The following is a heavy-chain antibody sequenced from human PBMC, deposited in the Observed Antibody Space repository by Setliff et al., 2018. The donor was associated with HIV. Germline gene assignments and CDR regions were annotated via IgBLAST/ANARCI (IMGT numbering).Heavy chain of an antibody. CDR1: GGSISSGNW. D-gene: IGHD3-10*01. CDR2: IYHTGST. J-gene: IGHJ4*02. CDR3: AWARESSGSYL. Sequence: SETLSLTCVVSGGSISSGNWWGWVRQPPGKGLEWIGEIYHTGSTNYNPSLKSRVTMSIDTSKNQFSLKLSSVTAADTAVYYCAWARESSGSYLWGQGTLVTVSS. V-gene: IGHV4-4*02.